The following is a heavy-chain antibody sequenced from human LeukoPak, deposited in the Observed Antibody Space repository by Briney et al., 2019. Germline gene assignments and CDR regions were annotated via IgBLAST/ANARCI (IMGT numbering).Heavy chain of an antibody. CDR1: DGSISSYY. V-gene: IGHV4-59*08. CDR3: ARHTGAYGYFAMDV. CDR2: IYSSGST. J-gene: IGHJ6*02. D-gene: IGHD5-12*01. Sequence: SETLSLTCTVSDGSISSYYWSWIRQPPGKGLEWIGYIYSSGSTDSNPSLKSRVSMSVDMSKNHFSLRLNSLTAADTAVYYCARHTGAYGYFAMDVWGQGTTVIVSS.